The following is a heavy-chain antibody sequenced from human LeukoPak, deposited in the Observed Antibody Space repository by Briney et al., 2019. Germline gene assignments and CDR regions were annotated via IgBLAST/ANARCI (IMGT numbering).Heavy chain of an antibody. CDR3: ARAQPAQYCNTTSCYAAFDI. CDR2: IYNSGST. D-gene: IGHD2-2*01. J-gene: IGHJ3*02. V-gene: IGHV4-59*01. CDR1: GGSISSYY. Sequence: SETLSLTCTVSGGSISSYYWSWIRQPPGKRLEWIGYIYNSGSTNYNPSHKSRVTISVDMSKNQCSLRLSSVTAADTAVYYCARAQPAQYCNTTSCYAAFDIWGQGTMVTVSS.